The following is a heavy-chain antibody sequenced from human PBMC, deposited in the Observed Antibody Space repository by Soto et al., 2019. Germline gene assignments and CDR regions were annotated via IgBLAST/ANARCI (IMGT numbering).Heavy chain of an antibody. CDR3: ARILEQQLDNWFDP. Sequence: SGPTLVNPTETLTLTCTVSGFSLSNARMGVSWIRQSPGKALEWLAHIFSNDEKSYSTSLKSRLTISKDTSKSQVVLTMTNMGPVDTATYYCARILEQQLDNWFDPWGQGTLVTVS. V-gene: IGHV2-26*01. CDR2: IFSNDEK. D-gene: IGHD6-13*01. J-gene: IGHJ5*02. CDR1: GFSLSNARMG.